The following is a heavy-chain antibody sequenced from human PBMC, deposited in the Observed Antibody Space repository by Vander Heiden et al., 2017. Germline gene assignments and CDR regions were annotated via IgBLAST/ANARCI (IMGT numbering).Heavy chain of an antibody. V-gene: IGHV3-33*01. CDR2: IWNDGRKI. CDR3: ARDCDTSGHYSAFDY. Sequence: QVQLVESGGGVVQPGGSLRLSCAASGFNVSSYGMQWVRQAPGKGLKWVALIWNDGRKIYYPDSLKARFTISRNNSKNTLFLQMNSLRPEDTAVYYCARDCDTSGHYSAFDYWGQGSLVIVSS. CDR1: GFNVSSYG. D-gene: IGHD3-22*01. J-gene: IGHJ4*02.